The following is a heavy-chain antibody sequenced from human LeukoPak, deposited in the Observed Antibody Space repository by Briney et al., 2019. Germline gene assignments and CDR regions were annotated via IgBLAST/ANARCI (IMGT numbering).Heavy chain of an antibody. CDR1: GFAFSGYE. V-gene: IGHV3-48*03. CDR3: ARDLWFGDYYYYGMDV. J-gene: IGHJ6*02. CDR2: ISSSGGTI. D-gene: IGHD3-10*01. Sequence: GGSLRLSCAPSGFAFSGYEMNWGRQAPGRGVEWVSYISSSGGTIYSADSVKGGFPISRDHAKNTLYLNMNSLRAEDTAVYYCARDLWFGDYYYYGMDVWGQGTTVTVSS.